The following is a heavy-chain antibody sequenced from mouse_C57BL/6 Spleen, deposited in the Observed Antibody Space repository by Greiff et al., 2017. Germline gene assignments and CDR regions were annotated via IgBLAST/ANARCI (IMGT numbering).Heavy chain of an antibody. D-gene: IGHD2-5*01. CDR1: GYSITSGYY. CDR3: ARGEVTAIVVHCYFAY. J-gene: IGHJ1*03. V-gene: IGHV3-6*01. CDR2: ISYDGSN. Sequence: EVQLQQSGPGLVKPSQSLSLTCSVTGYSITSGYYWHWIRQFPGNKLEWMGYISYDGSNNYNPSLKNRISITRDTSKNRFFLKLNSVTTEDTATCYCARGEVTAIVVHCYFAYWGTGTTVTVST.